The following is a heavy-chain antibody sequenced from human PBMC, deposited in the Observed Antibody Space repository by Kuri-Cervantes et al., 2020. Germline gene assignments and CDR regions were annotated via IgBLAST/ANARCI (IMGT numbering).Heavy chain of an antibody. CDR1: GGTFSSYA. J-gene: IGHJ5*02. V-gene: IGHV1-69*06. CDR2: IIPIFGTA. CDR3: ARGLHRILYYAVGGDWFDP. D-gene: IGHD2-8*01. Sequence: SVKVSCKASGGTFSSYAISWVRQAPGQGLEWMGGIIPIFGTANYAQKFQGRVTITADKSTSTAYMELSSLRSEDTAVYYCARGLHRILYYAVGGDWFDPWGQGTLVTVSS.